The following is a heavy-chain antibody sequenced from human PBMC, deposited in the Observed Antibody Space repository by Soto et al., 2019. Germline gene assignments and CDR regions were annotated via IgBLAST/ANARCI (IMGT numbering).Heavy chain of an antibody. CDR2: IIPIIGKP. Sequence: QVQLVQSGAEVKKPGSSVKVSCKASGGTFSSYTIHWVRQAPGQGLEWMGKIIPIIGKPDYAQQFQGRLAITADRSTRTAYMELNSLRSEDTAVYYCARQGYSGSLWRGQGTLVTVSS. J-gene: IGHJ4*02. CDR3: ARQGYSGSLW. D-gene: IGHD5-12*01. CDR1: GGTFSSYT. V-gene: IGHV1-69*02.